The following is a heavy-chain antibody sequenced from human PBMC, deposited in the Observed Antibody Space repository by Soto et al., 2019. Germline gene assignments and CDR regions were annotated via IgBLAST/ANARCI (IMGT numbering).Heavy chain of an antibody. V-gene: IGHV1-18*01. CDR3: ARDCTGGSCFCIY. CDR1: GYTLTNYA. CDR2: INTYKGNS. J-gene: IGHJ4*02. D-gene: IGHD2-15*01. Sequence: QVQLVQSAAEVKKPEASVKVSCKASGYTLTNYATSWVRQAPGQGPEWMGWINTYKGNSNYAQKFQGRVTMTTDPSTNTAYMELRSLTSDDTAVYYCARDCTGGSCFCIYWGQGTLVTVSS.